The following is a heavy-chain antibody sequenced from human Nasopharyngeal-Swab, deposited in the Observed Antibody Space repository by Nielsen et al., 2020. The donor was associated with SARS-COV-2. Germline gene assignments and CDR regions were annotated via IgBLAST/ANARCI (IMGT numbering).Heavy chain of an antibody. CDR2: IYYSGST. Sequence: WIRQPPGKGLEWIGYIYYSGSTYSNPSLKSRVTISVDTSKNQFSLKLSSVTAADTAVYYCASGGGISCSGGSCYSSLWYYYYMDVWGKGTTVTVSS. V-gene: IGHV4-31*02. D-gene: IGHD2-15*01. J-gene: IGHJ6*03. CDR3: ASGGGISCSGGSCYSSLWYYYYMDV.